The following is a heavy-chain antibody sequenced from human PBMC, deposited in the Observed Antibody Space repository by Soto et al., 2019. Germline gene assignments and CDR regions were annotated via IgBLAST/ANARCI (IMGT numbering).Heavy chain of an antibody. J-gene: IGHJ4*02. D-gene: IGHD6-19*01. CDR3: ARDPGAITVAGNFDY. CDR2: ISGSEIST. CDR1: AFTFSSYA. Sequence: EVQLLESGGGLVQPGGSLRLSCAASAFTFSSYAMSWVRQSPGTGLEWVSGISGSEISTYYADSVKGRFSISRDNSKNTLYLQMDSLRAEDTAVYYCARDPGAITVAGNFDYWGQGTLVNVSS. V-gene: IGHV3-23*01.